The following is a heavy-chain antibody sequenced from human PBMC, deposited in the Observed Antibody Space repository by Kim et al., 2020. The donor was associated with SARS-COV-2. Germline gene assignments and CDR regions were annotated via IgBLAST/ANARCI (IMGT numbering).Heavy chain of an antibody. CDR1: GGTFSSYA. Sequence: SVKVSCKASGGTFSSYAISWVRQAPGQGLEWMGGIIPIFGTANYAQKFQGRVTITADKSTSTAYIELSSLRSEDTAVYYCASVQQQLVRPGSWFDPWGHGTLVTVST. J-gene: IGHJ5*02. V-gene: IGHV1-69*06. CDR2: IIPIFGTA. CDR3: ASVQQQLVRPGSWFDP. D-gene: IGHD6-13*01.